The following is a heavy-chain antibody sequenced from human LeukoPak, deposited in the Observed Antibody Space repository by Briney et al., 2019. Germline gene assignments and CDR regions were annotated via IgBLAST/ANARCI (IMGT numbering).Heavy chain of an antibody. CDR3: ARARYSYGTFDY. Sequence: SETLSLTCIVSGASISGGDYYWTWIRQPPEKGLEWIGYIYHSGSTYYNPSLKSRVTISVDRSKNQFSLKLSSVTAADTAVYYCARARYSYGTFDYWGQGTLVTVSS. CDR1: GASISGGDYY. J-gene: IGHJ4*02. CDR2: IYHSGST. V-gene: IGHV4-30-2*01. D-gene: IGHD5-18*01.